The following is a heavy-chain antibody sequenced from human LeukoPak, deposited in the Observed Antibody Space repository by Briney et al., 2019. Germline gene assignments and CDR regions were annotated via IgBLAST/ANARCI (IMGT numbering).Heavy chain of an antibody. J-gene: IGHJ4*02. D-gene: IGHD6-19*01. V-gene: IGHV1-2*02. CDR1: GYTFTGYY. CDR3: ARDYVRVAVASGYYFDY. Sequence: GASVKVSCKASGYTFTGYYMHWVRQAPGQGLEWMGWINPNSGGTNYAQKFQGRVTMTRDTSISTAYMELSRLRSDDTAVYYCARDYVRVAVASGYYFDYWGQGTLVTVSS. CDR2: INPNSGGT.